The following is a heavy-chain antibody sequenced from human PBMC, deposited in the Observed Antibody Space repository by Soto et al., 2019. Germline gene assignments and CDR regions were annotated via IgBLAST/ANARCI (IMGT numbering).Heavy chain of an antibody. V-gene: IGHV3-33*01. CDR1: GFTFSSYG. CDR2: IWYDGSNK. D-gene: IGHD4-4*01. Sequence: PGGSLRLSCAASGFTFSSYGMHWVRQAPGKGLEWVAVIWYDGSNKYYADSVKGRFTISRDNSKNTLYLQMNSLRAEDTAVYYCARGDGTTVTTNWFDPWGQGTLVTVSS. CDR3: ARGDGTTVTTNWFDP. J-gene: IGHJ5*02.